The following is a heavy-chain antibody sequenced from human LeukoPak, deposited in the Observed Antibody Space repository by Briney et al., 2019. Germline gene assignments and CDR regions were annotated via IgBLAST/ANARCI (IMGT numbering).Heavy chain of an antibody. V-gene: IGHV4-34*01. J-gene: IGHJ5*02. CDR3: ARGPASGSNFAWFDP. Sequence: SETLSLTCAVYGGSLSHYYWSWIRQPPGKGLEWIGEINHSGSTNYNPSLKSRVTISVDMSKNQFSLELTSVTAADTAVYYSARGPASGSNFAWFDPWGQGTLVTVSS. D-gene: IGHD3-10*01. CDR1: GGSLSHYY. CDR2: INHSGST.